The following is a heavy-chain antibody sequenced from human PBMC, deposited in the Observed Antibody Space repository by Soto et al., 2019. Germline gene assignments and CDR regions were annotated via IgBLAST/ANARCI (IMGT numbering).Heavy chain of an antibody. Sequence: ASVKVSCKASGYTSTGYYMHWVRQAPGQGLEWMGWINPNSGGTNYAQKFQGWVTMTRDTSISTAYMELSRLRSDDTAVYYCARDSAYYDFWSGYLGRVYYYYGMDVWGQGTTVTVSS. D-gene: IGHD3-3*01. CDR3: ARDSAYYDFWSGYLGRVYYYYGMDV. J-gene: IGHJ6*02. V-gene: IGHV1-2*04. CDR1: GYTSTGYY. CDR2: INPNSGGT.